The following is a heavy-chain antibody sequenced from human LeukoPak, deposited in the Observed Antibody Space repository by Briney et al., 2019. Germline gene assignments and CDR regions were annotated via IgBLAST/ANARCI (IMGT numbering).Heavy chain of an antibody. Sequence: GGSLRLSCAASGFTFSSYEMNWVRQAPGKGLEWVSYISSSGSTIRYADSVKGRFTISIDNAKNSLYLQMNSLRAEDTAVYYCARVRDSSGYYRGYFDYWGQGTLVTVSS. V-gene: IGHV3-48*03. CDR2: ISSSGSTI. D-gene: IGHD3-22*01. CDR3: ARVRDSSGYYRGYFDY. CDR1: GFTFSSYE. J-gene: IGHJ4*02.